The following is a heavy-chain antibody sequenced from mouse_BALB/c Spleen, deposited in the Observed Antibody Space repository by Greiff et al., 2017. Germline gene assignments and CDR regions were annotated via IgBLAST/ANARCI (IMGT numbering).Heavy chain of an antibody. Sequence: VQLQQSGAELARPGASVKLSCKASGYTFTSYWMQWVKQRPGQGLEWIGAIYPGDGDTRYTQKFKGKATLTADKSSSTAYMQLSSLASEDSAVYYCARGTTARSYFDYWGQGTTLTVSS. CDR3: ARGTTARSYFDY. CDR2: IYPGDGDT. D-gene: IGHD1-2*01. J-gene: IGHJ2*01. CDR1: GYTFTSYW. V-gene: IGHV1-87*01.